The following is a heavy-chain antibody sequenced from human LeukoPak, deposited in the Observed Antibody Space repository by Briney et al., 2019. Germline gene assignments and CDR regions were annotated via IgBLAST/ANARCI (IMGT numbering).Heavy chain of an antibody. V-gene: IGHV3-23*01. CDR1: GFTFSNYA. Sequence: PGGSLRLSCAASGFTFSNYAMTWVRQAPGKGLEWVSVISGSGSYTDYADSVKGRFTISRDNSKNTLYLQMNSLRAEDTAVYYCAKERQLWWPGYGCFDFWGQGTLVTVSS. CDR3: AKERQLWWPGYGCFDF. J-gene: IGHJ4*02. CDR2: ISGSGSYT. D-gene: IGHD5-18*01.